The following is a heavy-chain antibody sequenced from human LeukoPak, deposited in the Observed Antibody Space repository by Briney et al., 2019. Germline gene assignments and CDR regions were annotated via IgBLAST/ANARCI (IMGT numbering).Heavy chain of an antibody. CDR3: AKGTVGLDY. D-gene: IGHD1-26*01. J-gene: IGHJ4*02. CDR1: GFTFSSYG. Sequence: PGRSLRLSCAASGFTFSSYGMHWVRQAPGKGLEWVAVISYDGSNKYYADSVKGRFTISRDNSKNTLYLQMNSPRAEDTAVYYCAKGTVGLDYWGQGTLVTVSS. CDR2: ISYDGSNK. V-gene: IGHV3-30*18.